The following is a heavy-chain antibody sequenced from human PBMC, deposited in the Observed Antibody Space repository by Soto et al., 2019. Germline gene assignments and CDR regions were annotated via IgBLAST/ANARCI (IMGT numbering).Heavy chain of an antibody. CDR2: IFHSGST. D-gene: IGHD6-13*01. CDR1: GDPINSNYYY. V-gene: IGHV4-31*03. CDR3: ARRGSSWYLTWFDP. Sequence: QVQLQESGPGLVKPSQTLSLTCTVSGDPINSNYYYWSWLRQSPGKGLEWIGYIFHSGSTYYSPSLTNRVTMSIDTSKNLFSRRLRSVTAADTAVYYCARRGSSWYLTWFDPWGQGTLVTVSS. J-gene: IGHJ5*02.